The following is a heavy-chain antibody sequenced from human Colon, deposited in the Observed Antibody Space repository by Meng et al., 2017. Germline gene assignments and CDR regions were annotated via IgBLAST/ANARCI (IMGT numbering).Heavy chain of an antibody. CDR1: GGSSSRGSNY. J-gene: IGHJ4*02. CDR3: ARAFLDYGKNEF. CDR2: IYHSGMT. Sequence: LEEDGPGRLMPSQAMCPISTVVGGSSSRGSNYWTWIRQYPGKGLEWIGYIYHSGMTYYNPSLKSRVSISVDTSENQFSLNLTSVTAADTAIYFCARAFLDYGKNEFWGQGTLVTVSS. D-gene: IGHD4-17*01. V-gene: IGHV4-31*03.